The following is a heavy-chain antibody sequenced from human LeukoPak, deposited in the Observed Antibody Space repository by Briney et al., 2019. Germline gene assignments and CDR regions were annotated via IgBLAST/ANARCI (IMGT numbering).Heavy chain of an antibody. Sequence: GGSLRLSCAASGFTFTNYPVHWVRQAPGKGLEWLTVISYDGTTKYYADSVKGRFTISRDNSRNTLYLQMNNLGTEDTAVYYCASPYYYDGSSYYHFFDHWGQGTLVTVSS. CDR1: GFTFTNYP. CDR2: ISYDGTTK. J-gene: IGHJ4*02. D-gene: IGHD3-22*01. V-gene: IGHV3-30*04. CDR3: ASPYYYDGSSYYHFFDH.